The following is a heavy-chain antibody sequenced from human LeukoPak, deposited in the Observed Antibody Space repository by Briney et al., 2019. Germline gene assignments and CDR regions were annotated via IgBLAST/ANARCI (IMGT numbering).Heavy chain of an antibody. D-gene: IGHD1-1*01. Sequence: SETLSLTCTVSGGSISSYYWSWIRQPPGKGLEWIGYIYYSGSTNYNPSLMSRVTISVDTSKNQFSLKLSSVTAADTAVYYCAKDLPATGVDWGQGTLVTVSS. CDR1: GGSISSYY. V-gene: IGHV4-59*01. CDR2: IYYSGST. CDR3: AKDLPATGVD. J-gene: IGHJ4*02.